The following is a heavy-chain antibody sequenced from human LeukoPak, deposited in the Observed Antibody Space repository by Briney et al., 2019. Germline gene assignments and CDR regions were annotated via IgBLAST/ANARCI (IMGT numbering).Heavy chain of an antibody. D-gene: IGHD2-15*01. Sequence: PGRSLRLSCAASGFTFSSYGMHWVRQAPGKGLEWVAVISYDGSNKYYADSVKGRFTISRDNSKNTLYLQMNSLRAEDTAVYYCAKPLPPVQFSAAPFVYWGQGTLVTVSS. CDR3: AKPLPPVQFSAAPFVY. J-gene: IGHJ4*02. CDR1: GFTFSSYG. CDR2: ISYDGSNK. V-gene: IGHV3-30*18.